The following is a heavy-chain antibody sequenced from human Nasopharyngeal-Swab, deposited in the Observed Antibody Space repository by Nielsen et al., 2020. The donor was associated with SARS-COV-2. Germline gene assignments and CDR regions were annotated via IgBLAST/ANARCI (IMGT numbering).Heavy chain of an antibody. CDR3: ATTYCSSTSCYVGGWFDP. CDR1: GFTVSTYA. CDR2: ISWNSGTI. Sequence: GGSLRLSCAASGFTVSTYAMHWVRQAPGKGLEWVSGISWNSGTIGYADSVKGRFTISRDNAKNSLYLQMNSLRAEDTALYYCATTYCSSTSCYVGGWFDPWGQGTLVTVSS. D-gene: IGHD2-2*01. J-gene: IGHJ5*02. V-gene: IGHV3-9*01.